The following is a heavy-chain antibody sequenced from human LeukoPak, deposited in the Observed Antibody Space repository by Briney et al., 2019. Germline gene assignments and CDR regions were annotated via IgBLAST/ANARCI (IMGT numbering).Heavy chain of an antibody. Sequence: PGGSLRLFCAASGFTFSNYAMIWVRQAPGKGLEWVSAISGSGGNPYYADSVEGRFTVSRDNSKSTLHLQLNSLRAEDTAVYYCAKRQVSAAPGALDYWGQGTLLTVSS. CDR3: AKRQVSAAPGALDY. CDR2: ISGSGGNP. CDR1: GFTFSNYA. J-gene: IGHJ4*02. V-gene: IGHV3-23*01. D-gene: IGHD6-13*01.